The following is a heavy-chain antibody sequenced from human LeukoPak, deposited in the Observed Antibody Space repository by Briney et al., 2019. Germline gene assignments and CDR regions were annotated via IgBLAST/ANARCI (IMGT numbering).Heavy chain of an antibody. D-gene: IGHD3-22*01. J-gene: IGHJ4*02. CDR3: ARVTGYMIEDYFDY. CDR1: GGSISSYY. Sequence: SETLSLTCTVSGGSISSYYWSWIRRPPGKGLEWIGYIYYSGSTDYNPPLKSRVTISVETSKNQFSLKLSSVTAADTAVYYCARVTGYMIEDYFDYWGQGTLVTVSS. V-gene: IGHV4-59*01. CDR2: IYYSGST.